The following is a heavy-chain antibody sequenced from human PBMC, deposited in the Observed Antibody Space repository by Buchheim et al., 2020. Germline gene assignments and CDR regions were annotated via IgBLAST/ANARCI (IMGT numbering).Heavy chain of an antibody. Sequence: QVQLQESGPGLVKPSQTLSLTCTVSGGSISSGDYYWSWIRQPPGKGLEWFGYIYYSGSTYYNPSLKSRVTISLDTSKNHFSLKLSSVTAADTAVYYCARKGQPNGYYYYGMDVWGQGTT. V-gene: IGHV4-30-4*01. D-gene: IGHD1-14*01. CDR2: IYYSGST. J-gene: IGHJ6*02. CDR1: GGSISSGDYY. CDR3: ARKGQPNGYYYYGMDV.